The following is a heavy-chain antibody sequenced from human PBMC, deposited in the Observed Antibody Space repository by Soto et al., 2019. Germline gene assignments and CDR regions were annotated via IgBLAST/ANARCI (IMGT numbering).Heavy chain of an antibody. CDR3: ARHYSSGNYYSPINY. V-gene: IGHV4-30-2*03. Sequence: TLSLTCDVSGGTIITGGYTWAWIRQPPGKALEWIGHIYHSGNPYYNPSLKSRVIISVDTSKNQFFLKLSFVTAADTAVYFCARHYSSGNYYSPINYWGQGALVTVSS. CDR2: IYHSGNP. J-gene: IGHJ4*02. D-gene: IGHD3-10*01. CDR1: GGTIITGGYT.